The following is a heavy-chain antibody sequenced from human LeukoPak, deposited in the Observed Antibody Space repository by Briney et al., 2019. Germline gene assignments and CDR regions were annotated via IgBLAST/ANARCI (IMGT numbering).Heavy chain of an antibody. Sequence: GGSLRLSCAASGFTFSSYAMHWVRQAPGKGLEWVAVISYDGSNKYYADSVKGRFTISRDNSKNTLYLQMNSLRAEDTAVYYCARDRAMAAAGTGPFDYWGQGTLITVSS. CDR3: ARDRAMAAAGTGPFDY. J-gene: IGHJ4*02. CDR1: GFTFSSYA. CDR2: ISYDGSNK. D-gene: IGHD6-13*01. V-gene: IGHV3-30*04.